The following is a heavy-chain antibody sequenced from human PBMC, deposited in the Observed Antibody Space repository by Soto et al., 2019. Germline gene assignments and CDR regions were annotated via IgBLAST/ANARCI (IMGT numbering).Heavy chain of an antibody. D-gene: IGHD3-9*01. J-gene: IGHJ5*02. V-gene: IGHV4-59*01. CDR3: ARTHGYYDILTGYYLSWFDP. CDR2: IYYSGST. CDR1: GGSISSYY. Sequence: PSEPQSLTCTVSGGSISSYYWSWIRQPPGKGLEWIGYIYYSGSTNYNPSLKSRVTISVDTSKNQFSLKLSSVTAADTAVYYCARTHGYYDILTGYYLSWFDPWGQGTLVTVSS.